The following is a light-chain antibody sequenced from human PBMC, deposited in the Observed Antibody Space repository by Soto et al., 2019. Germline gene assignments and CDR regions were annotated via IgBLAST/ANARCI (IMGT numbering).Light chain of an antibody. Sequence: EIVLTQSPGTLSLSPGERATLSCRASQSISNNYLAWYQQTPGQAPRLLIYDASNRAAGIPDRFSGSGSGTDFTLTISRLEPEDFGVYHCQQYGGSPRPFGQGTKVDIK. CDR3: QQYGGSPRP. V-gene: IGKV3-20*01. CDR1: QSISNNY. CDR2: DAS. J-gene: IGKJ1*01.